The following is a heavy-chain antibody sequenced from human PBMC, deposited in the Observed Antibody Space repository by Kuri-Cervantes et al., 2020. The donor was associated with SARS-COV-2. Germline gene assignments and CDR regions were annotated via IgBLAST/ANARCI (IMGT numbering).Heavy chain of an antibody. D-gene: IGHD2-2*01. Sequence: ASVKVSCKASGYSFTGYYMHWVRQAPGQGLERRGWINPNSGGTNYAQKVQGWVTMTRDTSISTAYMELSRLRSDDTAVYYCARARPRGQDILVVPAAQKDYYYGMDVWGQGTTVTVSS. CDR3: ARARPRGQDILVVPAAQKDYYYGMDV. J-gene: IGHJ6*02. V-gene: IGHV1-2*04. CDR1: GYSFTGYY. CDR2: INPNSGGT.